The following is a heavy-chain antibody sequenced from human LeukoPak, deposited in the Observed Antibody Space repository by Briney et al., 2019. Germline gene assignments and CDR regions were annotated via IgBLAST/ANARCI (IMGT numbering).Heavy chain of an antibody. J-gene: IGHJ4*02. Sequence: ASVKVSCKASGYTFNGYYIHWVRQAPGQGLEWMGWINPASGGTNCAQNFQGRVTMTRDTSITTAYLEMTRLTPDDTADYYCARDWTLDYWGQGSLVTVSS. V-gene: IGHV1-2*02. D-gene: IGHD3/OR15-3a*01. CDR1: GYTFNGYY. CDR2: INPASGGT. CDR3: ARDWTLDY.